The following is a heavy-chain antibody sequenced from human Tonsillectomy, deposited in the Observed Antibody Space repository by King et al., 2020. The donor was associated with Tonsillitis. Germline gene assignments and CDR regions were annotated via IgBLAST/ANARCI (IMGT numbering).Heavy chain of an antibody. CDR3: ARGNYGSGIYADDAFDI. J-gene: IGHJ3*02. CDR2: IYSSGST. Sequence: VQLQESGLGLVKPSETLSLTCTVSGGSISSYYWSWIRQPAGKGLEWIGRIYSSGSTNYNPSLKSRVTMSVDTSKNQFSLKLSSVTAADTAVYYCARGNYGSGIYADDAFDIWGQGTMVTVSS. V-gene: IGHV4-4*07. CDR1: GGSISSYY. D-gene: IGHD3-10*01.